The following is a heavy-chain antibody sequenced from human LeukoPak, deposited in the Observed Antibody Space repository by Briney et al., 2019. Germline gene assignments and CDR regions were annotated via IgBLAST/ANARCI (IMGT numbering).Heavy chain of an antibody. CDR2: ISGSGGST. D-gene: IGHD3-3*01. CDR1: GFTFSSYA. CDR3: TTDFDFWSGYPIDY. V-gene: IGHV3-23*01. Sequence: GGSLRLSCAASGFTFSSYAMSWVRQAPGKGLEWVSAISGSGGSTYYADSVKGRFTISRDNSKNTLYLQMNSLRAEDTAVYYCTTDFDFWSGYPIDYWGQGTLVTVSS. J-gene: IGHJ4*02.